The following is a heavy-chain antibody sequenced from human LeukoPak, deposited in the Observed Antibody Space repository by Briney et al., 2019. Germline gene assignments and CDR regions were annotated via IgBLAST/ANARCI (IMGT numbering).Heavy chain of an antibody. V-gene: IGHV3-7*01. D-gene: IGHD1-26*01. CDR1: GFTFSSYW. CDR2: IKQDGSEK. Sequence: GGSLRLSCAASGFTFSSYWMSWVRQAPGKGLEWVANIKQDGSEKYYVDSVKGRFTISRDNAKNSLYLQMNSLRAEDTAVYYCARSGSYCAYYYYYMDVWGKGTTVTISS. CDR3: ARSGSYCAYYYYYMDV. J-gene: IGHJ6*03.